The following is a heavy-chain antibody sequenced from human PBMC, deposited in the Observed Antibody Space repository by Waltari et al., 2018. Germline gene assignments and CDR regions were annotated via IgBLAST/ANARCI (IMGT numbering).Heavy chain of an antibody. Sequence: QVQLVESGGGVVQPGRSLRLSCAASGFTFSSYGMHWVRQAPGKGLEWVAVIWYDGSNKYYADSVKGRFTISRDNSKNTLYLQMNSLRAEDTAVYYCAKSVATHRGAFDIWGQGTMVIVSS. J-gene: IGHJ3*02. CDR1: GFTFSSYG. CDR2: IWYDGSNK. D-gene: IGHD5-12*01. V-gene: IGHV3-33*06. CDR3: AKSVATHRGAFDI.